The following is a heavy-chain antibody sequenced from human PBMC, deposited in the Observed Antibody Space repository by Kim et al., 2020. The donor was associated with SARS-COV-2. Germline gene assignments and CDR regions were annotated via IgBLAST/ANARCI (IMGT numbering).Heavy chain of an antibody. CDR2: IVGSGGST. J-gene: IGHJ3*02. V-gene: IGHV3-23*01. CDR1: GFTFSTYA. CDR3: AKGRVVPTVIVGPVGHAFLI. Sequence: GGSLRLSCAASGFTFSTYAMTWVRQAPGKGLEWVSGIVGSGGSTYYADSVKGRFTISRDNSKNTLYLQMNSLRVEDTAVYYCAKGRVVPTVIVGPVGHAFLIWGQGTIVTVSS. D-gene: IGHD3-22*01.